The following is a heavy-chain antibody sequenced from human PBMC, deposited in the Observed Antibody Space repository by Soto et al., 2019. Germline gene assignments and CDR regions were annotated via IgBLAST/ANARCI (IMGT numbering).Heavy chain of an antibody. V-gene: IGHV4-59*01. CDR2: IYYSGST. Sequence: LSLTCTVSGGSISSYYWSWIRQPPGKGLEWIGYIYYSGSTNYNPSLKSRVTISVDTSKNQFSLKLSSVTAADTAVYYCARALTYYDFWSGYHPGMDVWGQGTTVTVSS. CDR1: GGSISSYY. D-gene: IGHD3-3*01. CDR3: ARALTYYDFWSGYHPGMDV. J-gene: IGHJ6*02.